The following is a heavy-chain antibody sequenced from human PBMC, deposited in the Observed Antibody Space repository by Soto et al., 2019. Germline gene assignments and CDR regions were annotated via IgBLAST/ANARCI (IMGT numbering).Heavy chain of an antibody. V-gene: IGHV1-2*02. CDR2: INPTSGGK. Sequence: ASVKISCKASGYTFTGYYMNWVRHAPGQGREWMGWINPTSGGKNYAQKLQRRLTLTRDACISTAYMELSSLTSDDTAVYYCATNPRRYPRWFDDWRQGTMVTVSS. CDR1: GYTFTGYY. D-gene: IGHD2-2*02. CDR3: ATNPRRYPRWFDD. J-gene: IGHJ4*02.